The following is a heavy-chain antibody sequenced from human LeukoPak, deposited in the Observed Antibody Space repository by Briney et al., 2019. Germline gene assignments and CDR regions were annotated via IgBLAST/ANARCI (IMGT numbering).Heavy chain of an antibody. CDR1: GFTFDDYA. D-gene: IGHD6-19*01. V-gene: IGHV3-9*01. CDR3: AKDTSSSGWSGGFDY. CDR2: ISWNSGSI. Sequence: GGSLRLSCAASGFTFDDYAMHWVRQAPGKGLEWVSGISWNSGSIGYADSVKGRFTISRDNAKNSLYLQMNSLRAEDTALYYCAKDTSSSGWSGGFDYWGQGTLVTVSS. J-gene: IGHJ4*02.